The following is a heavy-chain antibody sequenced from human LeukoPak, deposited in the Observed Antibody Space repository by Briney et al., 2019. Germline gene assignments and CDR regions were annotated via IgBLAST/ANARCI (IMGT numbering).Heavy chain of an antibody. Sequence: GGSLRLSCAASGFTFSSYAMSWVRQAPGKGLEWVSDISGSGGSTYYADSVKGRFTISRDNSKNTLYLQMNSLRAEDTAVYSCAKAKAEYRGYDFDAFDIWGQGTVVTVSS. CDR3: AKAKAEYRGYDFDAFDI. CDR1: GFTFSSYA. V-gene: IGHV3-23*01. D-gene: IGHD5-12*01. J-gene: IGHJ3*02. CDR2: ISGSGGST.